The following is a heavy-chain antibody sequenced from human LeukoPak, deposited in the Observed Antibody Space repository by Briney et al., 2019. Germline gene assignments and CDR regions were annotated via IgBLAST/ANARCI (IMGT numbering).Heavy chain of an antibody. CDR3: ARGDCGGDCHQIDY. CDR2: ITAYNGNT. CDR1: GYTFTSYG. V-gene: IGHV1-18*01. D-gene: IGHD2-21*02. J-gene: IGHJ4*02. Sequence: GASVKVSCKASGYTFTSYGISWVRQAPGQGLEWVGWITAYNGNTNYAQKLQGRVTMTTDTSTSTAYMELRRLRSDDTAVYYCARGDCGGDCHQIDYWGQGTLVTVSS.